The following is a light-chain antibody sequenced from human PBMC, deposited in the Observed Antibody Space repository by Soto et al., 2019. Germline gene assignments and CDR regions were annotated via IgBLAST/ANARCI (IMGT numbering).Light chain of an antibody. CDR1: SSDVGSYDL. CDR3: CSYTSTNTLV. J-gene: IGLJ2*01. CDR2: EVA. V-gene: IGLV2-23*02. Sequence: QSALTQPASVSGSPGQSITISCTGTSSDVGSYDLVSWYQQRPGRAPRLMIFEVAKRPSGISTRFSGSKSGNTASLTISGLQAVDEADYFCCSYTSTNTLVFGGGTKLTV.